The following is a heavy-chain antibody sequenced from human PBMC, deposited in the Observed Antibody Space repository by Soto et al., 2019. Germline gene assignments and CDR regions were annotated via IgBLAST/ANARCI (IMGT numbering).Heavy chain of an antibody. CDR3: ARGKLRSHAFDI. CDR2: IYYSGST. Sequence: PSETLSLTCTVSGGSVSSGSYYWSWIRQPPGKGLEWIGYIYYSGSTNYNPSLKSRVTISVDTSKNQFSLRLSSVTAADTAVYYCARGKLRSHAFDIWGQGTMVTVSS. V-gene: IGHV4-61*01. J-gene: IGHJ3*02. CDR1: GGSVSSGSYY. D-gene: IGHD1-7*01.